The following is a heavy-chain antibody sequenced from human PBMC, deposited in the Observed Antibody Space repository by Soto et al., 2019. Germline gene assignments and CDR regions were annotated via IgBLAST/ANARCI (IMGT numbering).Heavy chain of an antibody. CDR1: GYTFITYD. Sequence: ASVKVSCKASGYTFITYDIHWVRQATGQGLEWMGWMNPYSGNAGYAQKFQGRVTMTRNTSISTAYMELSSLRSEDTAVYFCARRKERSGPHYFDSWGQGTLVTVSS. D-gene: IGHD6-25*01. J-gene: IGHJ4*02. CDR2: MNPYSGNA. V-gene: IGHV1-8*01. CDR3: ARRKERSGPHYFDS.